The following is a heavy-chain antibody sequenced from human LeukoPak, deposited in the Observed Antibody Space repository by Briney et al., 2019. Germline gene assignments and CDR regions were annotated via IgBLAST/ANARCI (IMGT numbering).Heavy chain of an antibody. J-gene: IGHJ4*02. CDR3: ARERITMVRGVIITSKDFDY. D-gene: IGHD3-10*01. V-gene: IGHV3-30-3*01. CDR2: ISFDGTNK. Sequence: GGSLRLSCAASGFTFSSYAMHWVRQAPGKGLEWVAVISFDGTNKYYADSAKGRFTISRDNYKNTMYLQMNSLRAEDTAVYYCARERITMVRGVIITSKDFDYWGQGTLVTVSS. CDR1: GFTFSSYA.